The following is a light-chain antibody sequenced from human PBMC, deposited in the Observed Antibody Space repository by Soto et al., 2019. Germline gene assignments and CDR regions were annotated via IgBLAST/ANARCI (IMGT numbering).Light chain of an antibody. CDR3: QNFDSAPQT. CDR2: DAS. J-gene: IGKJ1*01. V-gene: IGKV1-5*01. CDR1: QSISSW. Sequence: DIQMTQSPSTLSASVGDIVTITCLASQSISSWLAWYQQKPGKAPKLLIYDASSLESGVPSRFSGSGSGTEFTLTISSLQPEDVATYYCQNFDSAPQTFGQGTKVDIK.